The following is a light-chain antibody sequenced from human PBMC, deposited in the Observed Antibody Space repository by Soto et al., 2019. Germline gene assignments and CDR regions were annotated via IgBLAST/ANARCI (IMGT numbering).Light chain of an antibody. J-gene: IGKJ1*01. Sequence: IQLTQSPSSLSASVGDRVTITCRASQDIAIYLAWYQQKPGEAPKLLIYAASTLYGGVPSRFSGSGSGTDFTLTIDSLQAEDVAVYYCQQYFHTPRTFGQGTKVDIK. CDR1: QDIAIY. V-gene: IGKV1-9*01. CDR3: QQYFHTPRT. CDR2: AAS.